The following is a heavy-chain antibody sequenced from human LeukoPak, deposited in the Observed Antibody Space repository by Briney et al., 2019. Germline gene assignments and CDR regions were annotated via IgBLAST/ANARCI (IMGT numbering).Heavy chain of an antibody. J-gene: IGHJ4*02. V-gene: IGHV4-34*01. Sequence: SETLSLTCAVYGGSFSGYYWSWIRQPPGKGLEWIGEINHSGSTNYNPSLKSRVTISVDTSKNQFSLKLSSVTAADTAVYYCARDLLTVTTDYWGQGTLVTVSS. CDR1: GGSFSGYY. CDR2: INHSGST. CDR3: ARDLLTVTTDY. D-gene: IGHD4-17*01.